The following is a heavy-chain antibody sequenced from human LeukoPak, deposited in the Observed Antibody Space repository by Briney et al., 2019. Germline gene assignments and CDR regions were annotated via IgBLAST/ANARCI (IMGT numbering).Heavy chain of an antibody. CDR2: IWYDGSNK. Sequence: GRSLRLSCAASGFTFSSYGMHWVRQAPGKGLEWVAVIWYDGSNKYYADSVEGRFTISRDNSKNTLYLQMNSLRAEDTAVYYCARDYGGNSIIYYFDYWGQGTLVTVSS. D-gene: IGHD4-23*01. J-gene: IGHJ4*02. CDR3: ARDYGGNSIIYYFDY. V-gene: IGHV3-33*01. CDR1: GFTFSSYG.